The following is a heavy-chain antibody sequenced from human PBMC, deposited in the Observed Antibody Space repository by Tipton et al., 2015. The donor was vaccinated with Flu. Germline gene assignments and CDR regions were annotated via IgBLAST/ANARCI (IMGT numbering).Heavy chain of an antibody. CDR1: GGSISSFY. V-gene: IGHV4-4*07. CDR3: ARGSGSGTSMIFDF. D-gene: IGHD3-10*01. J-gene: IGHJ5*01. Sequence: TLSLTCTVSGGSISSFYWGWIRRPAGKGLEWIGRMYSSGTTKYNPSPMSRVTMSVDTTNNQFSLKLSSVTAADTAVYYCARGSGSGTSMIFDFWCQGTLVTVSS. CDR2: MYSSGTT.